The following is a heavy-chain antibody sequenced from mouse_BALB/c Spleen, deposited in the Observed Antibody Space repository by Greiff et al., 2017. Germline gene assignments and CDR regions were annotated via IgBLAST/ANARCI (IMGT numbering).Heavy chain of an antibody. CDR2: ISYSGST. J-gene: IGHJ4*01. CDR3: ARGYGYDDAMDY. CDR1: GYSITSDYA. D-gene: IGHD1-2*01. Sequence: VQLKESGPGLVKPSQSLSLTCTVTGYSITSDYAWNWIRQFPGNKLEWMGYISYSGSTSYNPSLKSRISITRDTSKNQFFLQLNSVTTEDTATYYCARGYGYDDAMDYWGQGTSVTVSS. V-gene: IGHV3-2*02.